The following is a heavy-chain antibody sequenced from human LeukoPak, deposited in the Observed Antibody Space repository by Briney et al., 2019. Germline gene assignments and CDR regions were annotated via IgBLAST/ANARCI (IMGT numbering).Heavy chain of an antibody. J-gene: IGHJ5*02. CDR2: IIPIFGTA. CDR3: ASLSRGSSSWYGKYNWFDP. V-gene: IGHV1-69*05. Sequence: SVKVSCKASGGTFSSYAISWVRQAPGQGLEWMGGIIPIFGTANYAQKFQGRVAITTDESTSTAYMELSSLRSEDTAVYYCASLSRGSSSWYGKYNWFDPWGQGTLVTVSS. CDR1: GGTFSSYA. D-gene: IGHD6-13*01.